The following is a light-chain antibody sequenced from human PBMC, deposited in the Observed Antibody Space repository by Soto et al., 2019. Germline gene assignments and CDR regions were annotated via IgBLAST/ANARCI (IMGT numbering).Light chain of an antibody. CDR2: AAS. CDR1: ERINTY. Sequence: DIPMTQSPSSVSASVGDRVTITCRASERINTYLAWYQQQPGKAPKPLIYAASSLQSGVPSRFSGSGSGTEFTLTISNLQPEDFATYYCQQANSPPLTFGGGTKVEIK. J-gene: IGKJ4*01. V-gene: IGKV1-12*01. CDR3: QQANSPPLT.